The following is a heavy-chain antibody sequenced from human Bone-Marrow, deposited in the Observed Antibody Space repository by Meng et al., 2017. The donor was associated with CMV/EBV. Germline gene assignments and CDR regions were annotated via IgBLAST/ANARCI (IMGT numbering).Heavy chain of an antibody. CDR1: GGTFSSYT. J-gene: IGHJ6*02. Sequence: SVKVSCKASGGTFSSYTISWVRQAPGQGLEWMGRIIPILGIANYAQKFQGRVTITADKSTSTAYMELSSLRSEDMAVYYCARDHGPAAISYYGMDVWGQGTTVTVSS. CDR3: ARDHGPAAISYYGMDV. CDR2: IIPILGIA. V-gene: IGHV1-69*04. D-gene: IGHD2-2*01.